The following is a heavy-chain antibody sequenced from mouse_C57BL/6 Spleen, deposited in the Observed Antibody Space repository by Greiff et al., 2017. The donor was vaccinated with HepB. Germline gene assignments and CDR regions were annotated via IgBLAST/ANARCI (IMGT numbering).Heavy chain of an antibody. V-gene: IGHV14-2*01. CDR2: IDPEDGDT. J-gene: IGHJ2*01. CDR1: GFNIKDYY. CDR3: ARGDYYGRGNYFDY. D-gene: IGHD1-1*01. Sequence: EVQLQQSGAELVKPGASVKLSCTASGFNIKDYYMHWVKQRTEQGLEWIGRIDPEDGDTKYAPKFQGKATITADTSSNTAYLQLSSLTSEDTAVYYCARGDYYGRGNYFDYWGQGTTLTVSS.